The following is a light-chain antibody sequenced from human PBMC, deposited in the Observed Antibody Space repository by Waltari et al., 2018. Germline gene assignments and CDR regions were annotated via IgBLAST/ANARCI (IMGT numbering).Light chain of an antibody. V-gene: IGLV3-25*03. CDR2: KDR. J-gene: IGLJ2*01. CDR3: LSPETRGSWV. CDR1: ALPKKY. Sequence: SYELTQSPSVSLSPGQTARITCSGDALPKKYAYWYQKKPGQAPVLIIFKDRERPSGIPGRFSGSTSGTTVTLTITGVQAEDEADYYCLSPETRGSWVFGGGTK.